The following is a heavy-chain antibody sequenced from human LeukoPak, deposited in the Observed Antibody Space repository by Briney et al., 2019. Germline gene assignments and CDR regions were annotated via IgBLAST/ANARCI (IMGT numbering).Heavy chain of an antibody. D-gene: IGHD3-9*01. CDR2: IYYNDDK. Sequence: SGPTQVKPTQTLTLTCTFSDFSLSTPGMGVGWIRQPPGKALEWLAFIYYNDDKRYSPSLRSRLTITRDTSKNQVVLAMTNMDPVDTATYYCAHLVVTIDWRSYFDYWGQGALVTVSS. CDR1: DFSLSTPGMG. V-gene: IGHV2-5*01. CDR3: AHLVVTIDWRSYFDY. J-gene: IGHJ4*02.